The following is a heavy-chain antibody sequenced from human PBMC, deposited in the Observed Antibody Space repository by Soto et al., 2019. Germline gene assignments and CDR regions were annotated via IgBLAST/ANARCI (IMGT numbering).Heavy chain of an antibody. CDR1: GFAFSQYW. Sequence: EVQFVESGGDLVQPGGSLRLSCVASGFAFSQYWINWVRQSPGKGLEWVAIMNQDGSRRYYGASVMGRFTISRDNGKNTLYLQMNRLRDDDTAVYFCVRNSGVSGYSSGFDYWGLGTRVTVTS. CDR2: MNQDGSRR. CDR3: VRNSGVSGYSSGFDY. V-gene: IGHV3-7*01. J-gene: IGHJ4*02. D-gene: IGHD5-12*01.